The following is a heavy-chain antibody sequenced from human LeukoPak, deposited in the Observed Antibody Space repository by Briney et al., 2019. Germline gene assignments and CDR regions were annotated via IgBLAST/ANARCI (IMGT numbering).Heavy chain of an antibody. D-gene: IGHD1-1*01. CDR2: IYSGGPT. Sequence: GGSLTLSCAASGFPVSSNYMSWVRQAPGKGLEWVSVIYSGGPTYYADSVKGRFPIFRDNSKNTLYVQMNSLRAEDTAVYYCGRDKGNTRGFRWFDPWGQGTLVTVSS. CDR1: GFPVSSNY. CDR3: GRDKGNTRGFRWFDP. J-gene: IGHJ5*02. V-gene: IGHV3-66*01.